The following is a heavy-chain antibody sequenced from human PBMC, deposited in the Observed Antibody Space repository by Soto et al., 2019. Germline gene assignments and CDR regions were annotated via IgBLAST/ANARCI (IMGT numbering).Heavy chain of an antibody. CDR1: GFTFSGYG. Sequence: PGGSLRLSCAASGFTFSGYGMIWVRQAPGKGLEWLSHISRSGGRTHYQESVKGRFTISTDNSKKNLYLQMKSLRAEDTAVYYCEKTTPPGYWGQGTLVTVSS. J-gene: IGHJ4*02. D-gene: IGHD3-10*01. CDR3: EKTTPPGY. CDR2: ISRSGGRT. V-gene: IGHV3-23*02.